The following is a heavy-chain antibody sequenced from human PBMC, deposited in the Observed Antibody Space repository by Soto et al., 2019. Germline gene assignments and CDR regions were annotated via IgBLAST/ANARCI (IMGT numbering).Heavy chain of an antibody. CDR2: ISGYNGNT. V-gene: IGHV1-18*04. D-gene: IGHD3-10*01. CDR3: ARAGKYYYSSGSPYYYGMDV. CDR1: GYTFTSYG. J-gene: IGHJ6*02. Sequence: QVQLVQSGAEVKKPGASVKVSCKASGYTFTSYGVSWVRQAPGQGLEWMGWISGYNGNTNYAEKLQGRVTMTTDTSTSTAYMELRSLRSDDTAVYYCARAGKYYYSSGSPYYYGMDVWGQGITVTVSS.